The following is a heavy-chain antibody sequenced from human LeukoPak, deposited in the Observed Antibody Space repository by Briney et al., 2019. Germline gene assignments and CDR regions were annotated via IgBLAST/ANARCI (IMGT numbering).Heavy chain of an antibody. CDR1: GFTFRTYW. V-gene: IGHV3-74*01. J-gene: IGHJ4*02. Sequence: GGSQRLYCAASGFTFRTYWMHWVRQAPGKGLVWLSRLSPDGSSSIYADSVKRRFTVPRDNARNTLYLQMNSLRADDTAVYYCTRSPSLGGSYWGFDYWGQGTLLTVSS. CDR3: TRSPSLGGSYWGFDY. CDR2: LSPDGSSS. D-gene: IGHD1-26*01.